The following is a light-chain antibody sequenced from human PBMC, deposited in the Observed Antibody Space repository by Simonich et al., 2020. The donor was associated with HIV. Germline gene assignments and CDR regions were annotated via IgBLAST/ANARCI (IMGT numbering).Light chain of an antibody. CDR3: LQDYTYPLT. CDR1: KNMRND. V-gene: IGKV1-6*01. CDR2: AAS. Sequence: IQMTQSPSSLSASVGDKVTITCRARKNMRNDLGWYQKKPGKTPKLLVYAASSLQTGVPSRFSGSGSGTDFTLTISSLQPEDFATYYCLQDYTYPLTFGGGTKVEI. J-gene: IGKJ4*01.